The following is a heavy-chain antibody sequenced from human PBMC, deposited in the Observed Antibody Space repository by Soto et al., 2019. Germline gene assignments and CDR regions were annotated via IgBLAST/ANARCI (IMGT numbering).Heavy chain of an antibody. J-gene: IGHJ4*02. D-gene: IGHD3-3*01. Sequence: GGSLRLSCAASGFSISDQAMNWVRQAPGKGLEWVSDITGSGGVTTYADSVKGRFTISRDNSKNMLYLQMNSLGGEDTAVYYCARDLRTTIFGGLRGFDFWGQGILVTVSS. CDR3: ARDLRTTIFGGLRGFDF. V-gene: IGHV3-23*01. CDR2: ITGSGGVT. CDR1: GFSISDQA.